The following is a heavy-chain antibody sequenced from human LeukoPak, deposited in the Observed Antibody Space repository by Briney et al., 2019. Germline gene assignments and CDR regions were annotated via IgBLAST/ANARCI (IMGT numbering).Heavy chain of an antibody. Sequence: GGSLRLSCAASGFTVSSNYMSWVRQAPGKGLEWVSVIYSGGSTYYADSVKGRFTISRDNSKNTLYLQMNSLRAEDTAVYYCARRGFGESSYYFDYWGQGTLVTVSS. V-gene: IGHV3-53*01. CDR3: ARRGFGESSYYFDY. CDR1: GFTVSSNY. D-gene: IGHD3-10*01. CDR2: IYSGGST. J-gene: IGHJ4*02.